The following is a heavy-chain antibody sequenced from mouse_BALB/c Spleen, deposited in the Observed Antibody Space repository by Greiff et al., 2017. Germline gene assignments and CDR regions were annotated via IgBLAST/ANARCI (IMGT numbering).Heavy chain of an antibody. CDR3: TRGDYGYAHFDY. J-gene: IGHJ2*01. CDR1: GFTFSDYY. V-gene: IGHV5-6-4*01. Sequence: EVKLVESGGGLVKPGGSLKLSCAASGFTFSDYYMYWVRQTPEKRLEWVATISSGGSYTYYPDSVKGRFTISRDNAKNTLYLQMSSLKSEDTAMYYCTRGDYGYAHFDYWGQGTTLTVSS. D-gene: IGHD1-2*01. CDR2: ISSGGSYT.